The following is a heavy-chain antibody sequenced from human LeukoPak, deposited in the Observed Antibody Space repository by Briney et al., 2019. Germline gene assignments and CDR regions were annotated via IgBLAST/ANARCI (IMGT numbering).Heavy chain of an antibody. CDR1: GFTFNNAW. CDR3: ARQLSGADSNPEEFDY. D-gene: IGHD3-22*01. V-gene: IGHV3-7*01. J-gene: IGHJ4*02. Sequence: GGSLRLSCVASGFTFNNAWMTWVRQAPGKGLEWLANIKQDGSAKNYVDSVKGRFTISRDNAKNSLYLQMNSLRAEDSAVYYCARQLSGADSNPEEFDYWGQGTLVTVSS. CDR2: IKQDGSAK.